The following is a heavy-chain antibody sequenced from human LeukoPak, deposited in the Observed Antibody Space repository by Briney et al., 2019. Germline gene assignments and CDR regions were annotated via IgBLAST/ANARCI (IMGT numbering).Heavy chain of an antibody. Sequence: ASVKVSYKASGYTFTSYGISWVRQAPGQGLEWMGWISAYNGNTNYAQKLQGRVTMTTDTSTSTAYMELRSLRSDDTAVYYCARGGYCSSTSCYMGGDYWGQGTLVTVSS. D-gene: IGHD2-2*02. CDR1: GYTFTSYG. CDR2: ISAYNGNT. CDR3: ARGGYCSSTSCYMGGDY. J-gene: IGHJ4*02. V-gene: IGHV1-18*01.